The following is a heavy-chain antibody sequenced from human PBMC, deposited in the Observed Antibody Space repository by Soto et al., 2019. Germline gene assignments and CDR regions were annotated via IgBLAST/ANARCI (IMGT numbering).Heavy chain of an antibody. CDR3: VRIRYQLPSSVLWLDP. CDR1: GGFLSESY. Sequence: SETLSLTCAVYGGFLSESYWTWIRQPPGKGLEWIGEINHVGGTNYNPSLKGRVTMSVDTSQNQFSLRLISVTAADTAMYFCVRIRYQLPSSVLWLDPWGQGTPVTVSS. J-gene: IGHJ5*02. V-gene: IGHV4-34*01. D-gene: IGHD3-16*01. CDR2: INHVGGT.